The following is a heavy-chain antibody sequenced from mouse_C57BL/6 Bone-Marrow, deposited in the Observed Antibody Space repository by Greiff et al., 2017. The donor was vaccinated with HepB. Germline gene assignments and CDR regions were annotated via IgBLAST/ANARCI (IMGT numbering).Heavy chain of an antibody. Sequence: VQLQQSGAELVKPGASVKISCKASGYAFSSYWMNWVKQRPGKGLEWIGQIYPGDGDTYYNGKFKGNATLTADNSSSTAYMQLSSLTSEDSAVYYCASYYDYPYWYFDVWGTGTGVTVTS. CDR3: ASYYDYPYWYFDV. CDR2: IYPGDGDT. D-gene: IGHD2-4*01. V-gene: IGHV1-80*01. J-gene: IGHJ1*03. CDR1: GYAFSSYW.